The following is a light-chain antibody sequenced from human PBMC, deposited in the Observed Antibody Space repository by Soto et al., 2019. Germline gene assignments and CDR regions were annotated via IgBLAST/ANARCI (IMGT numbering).Light chain of an antibody. CDR1: SSSIGAGYD. CDR3: QSYDSSLGGFYV. Sequence: QSVLTQPPSVSGAPGQRVTISCTGSSSSIGAGYDVHWYQQLPGTVPKLLIFGNTTRPPGVPARFSASKSGTSASLAITGLQAEDEADYYCQSYDSSLGGFYVFGTGTKLTVL. CDR2: GNT. J-gene: IGLJ1*01. V-gene: IGLV1-40*01.